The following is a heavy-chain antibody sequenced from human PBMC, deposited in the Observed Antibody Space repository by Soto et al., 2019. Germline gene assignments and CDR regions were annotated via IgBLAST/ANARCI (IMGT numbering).Heavy chain of an antibody. D-gene: IGHD3-22*01. CDR1: GFTFGDYA. Sequence: GVLRLSCTASGFTFGDYAMSWFRQAPGKGLEWVGFIRSKAYGGTTEYAASVKGRFTISRDDSKSIAYLQMNSLKTEDTAVYYCTRGSRITMIVVVPDAFDIWGQGTMVTVSS. CDR3: TRGSRITMIVVVPDAFDI. J-gene: IGHJ3*02. CDR2: IRSKAYGGTT. V-gene: IGHV3-49*03.